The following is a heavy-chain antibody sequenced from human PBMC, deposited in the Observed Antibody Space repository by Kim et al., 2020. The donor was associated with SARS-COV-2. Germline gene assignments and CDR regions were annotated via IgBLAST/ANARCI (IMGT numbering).Heavy chain of an antibody. V-gene: IGHV5-51*01. CDR2: IYPGDSDT. J-gene: IGHJ6*02. CDR3: ARPSGYSSSHHFRDPTRGKGGYYYYGMDV. CDR1: GYSFTSYW. D-gene: IGHD6-13*01. Sequence: GESLKISCKGSGYSFTSYWIGWVRQMPGKGLEWMGIIYPGDSDTRYSPSFQGQVTISADKSISTAYLQWSSLKASDTAMYYCARPSGYSSSHHFRDPTRGKGGYYYYGMDVWGQGTTVTVSS.